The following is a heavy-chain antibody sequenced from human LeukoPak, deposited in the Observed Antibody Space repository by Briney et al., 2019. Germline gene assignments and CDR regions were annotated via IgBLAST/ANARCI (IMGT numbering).Heavy chain of an antibody. CDR1: GFTFSSYA. J-gene: IGHJ5*02. V-gene: IGHV3-23*01. CDR3: AEDLSYQLPSNWFDP. Sequence: GGSLRLSCAASGFTFSSYAMSWVRQAPGKGLEWVSAISGSGGSTYYADSVKGRFTISRDNSKNTLYLQMNSLRAEDTAVYYCAEDLSYQLPSNWFDPWGQGTLVTVSS. CDR2: ISGSGGST. D-gene: IGHD2-2*01.